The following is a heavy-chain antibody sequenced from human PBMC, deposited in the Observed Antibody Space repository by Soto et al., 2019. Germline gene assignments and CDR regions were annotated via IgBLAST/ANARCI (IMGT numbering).Heavy chain of an antibody. Sequence: GGSLRLSCAASGFTFSNAWMSWVRQAPGKGLEWVGRIKSKTDGGTTDYAAPVKGRFTISRDDSKNTLYLQMNSLKTEVTAVYYCTTDLAEVPASFDAFDIWGQGTMVTVSS. CDR2: IKSKTDGGTT. CDR1: GFTFSNAW. V-gene: IGHV3-15*01. D-gene: IGHD2-2*01. J-gene: IGHJ3*02. CDR3: TTDLAEVPASFDAFDI.